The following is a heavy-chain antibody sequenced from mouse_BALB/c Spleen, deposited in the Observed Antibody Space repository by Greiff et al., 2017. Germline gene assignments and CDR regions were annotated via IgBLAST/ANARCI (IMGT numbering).Heavy chain of an antibody. CDR3: ARNPMITNYAMDY. CDR1: GFSLTSYG. CDR2: IWSGGST. J-gene: IGHJ4*01. V-gene: IGHV2-2*02. Sequence: QVQLKESGPGLVQPSQSLSITCTVSGFSLTSYGVHWVRQSPGKGLEWLGVIWSGGSTDYNAAFISRLSISKNNSKSQVFFKMNSLQANDTAIYYCARNPMITNYAMDYWGQGTSVTVSS. D-gene: IGHD2-4*01.